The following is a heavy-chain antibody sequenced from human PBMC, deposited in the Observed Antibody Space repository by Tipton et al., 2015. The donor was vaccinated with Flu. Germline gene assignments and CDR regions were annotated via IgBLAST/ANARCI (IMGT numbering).Heavy chain of an antibody. CDR1: GFTFSSYD. J-gene: IGHJ4*02. Sequence: RSLRLSCAASGFTFSSYDFHWVRQAPGKGLEWVAVISYDGSSKYYADSVKGRFTISRDNSNNILYLQMNSLRVEDTAVYYCARNANPDPKWGQGTLVNV. CDR2: ISYDGSSK. V-gene: IGHV3-30-3*01. CDR3: ARNANPDPK. D-gene: IGHD1-1*01.